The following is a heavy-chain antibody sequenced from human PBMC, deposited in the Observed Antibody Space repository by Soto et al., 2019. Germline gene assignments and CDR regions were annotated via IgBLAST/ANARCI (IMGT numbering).Heavy chain of an antibody. D-gene: IGHD6-13*01. V-gene: IGHV4-30-2*01. CDR1: GGSISSGGYS. CDR2: IYHSGST. CDR3: ARFTLGQQLLYFDY. J-gene: IGHJ4*02. Sequence: QLQLQESGSGLVKPSQTLSLTCAVSGGSISSGGYSWSWIRQPPGKGLEWIGYIYHSGSTYYNPSLKSRVTISVDRSKNQFSLKLSSVTAADTAVYYCARFTLGQQLLYFDYWGQGTLVTVSS.